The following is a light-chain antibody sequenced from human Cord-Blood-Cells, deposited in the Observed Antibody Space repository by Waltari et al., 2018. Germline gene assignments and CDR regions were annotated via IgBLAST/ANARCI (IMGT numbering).Light chain of an antibody. CDR3: QQRSNWPLT. J-gene: IGKJ4*01. V-gene: IGKV3-11*01. CDR2: DAS. Sequence: DIVLTQSPAPLPLSPGERATLSCRASQSVSSYLAWYQQKPGQAPRLLIYDASNRATGIPARFSGSGSGTDFTLTISSLEPEDFAVYYCQQRSNWPLTFGGGTKVEIK. CDR1: QSVSSY.